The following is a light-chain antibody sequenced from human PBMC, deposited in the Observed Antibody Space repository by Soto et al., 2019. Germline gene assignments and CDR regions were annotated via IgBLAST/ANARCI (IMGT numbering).Light chain of an antibody. J-gene: IGLJ1*01. CDR3: ASWADSRSGYV. V-gene: IGLV1-47*01. CDR2: MND. Sequence: QSVLTQPPSASGNPGQRLTISCSGSTSNILRNYVYWYRQLPGTSPRLLISMNDQRPSGVPDRFSGSKSGPSASLAISGLRSEDEADYYCASWADSRSGYVFGTGTKLTVL. CDR1: TSNILRNY.